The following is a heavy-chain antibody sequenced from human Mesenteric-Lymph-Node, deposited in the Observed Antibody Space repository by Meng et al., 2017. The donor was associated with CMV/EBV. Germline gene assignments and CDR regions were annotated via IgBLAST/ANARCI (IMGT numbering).Heavy chain of an antibody. CDR2: INHSGST. CDR3: ARGSSYDILTGYFDY. CDR1: GGSFSGYY. D-gene: IGHD3-9*01. V-gene: IGHV4-34*01. J-gene: IGHJ4*02. Sequence: QVPLPQWGEGLLEPSETLAVTCAVYGGSFSGYYWNWIRQSPEKGLEWIGEINHSGSTTYNPSFTSRIIISVDTSTNQISLNMSSVTAADTAVYYCARGSSYDILTGYFDYWGQGALVTVSS.